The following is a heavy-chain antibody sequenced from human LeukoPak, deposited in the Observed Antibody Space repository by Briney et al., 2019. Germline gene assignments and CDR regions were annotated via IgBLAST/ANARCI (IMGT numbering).Heavy chain of an antibody. V-gene: IGHV4-59*01. CDR3: ARGQYQVLLFDP. CDR2: MYSSGSF. Sequence: SETLSLTCTVSGGSISGFYWSWIRQPPGEGLEWIGYMYSSGSFNYNPSLKSRVTISVDTSKNQVSLKMSSVTAADTAVYYCARGQYQVLLFDPWGQGTLVTVSS. D-gene: IGHD2-15*01. J-gene: IGHJ5*02. CDR1: GGSISGFY.